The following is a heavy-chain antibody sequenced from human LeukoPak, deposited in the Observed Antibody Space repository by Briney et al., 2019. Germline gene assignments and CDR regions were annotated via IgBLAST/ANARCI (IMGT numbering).Heavy chain of an antibody. D-gene: IGHD4-11*01. Sequence: KPSETLSLTCIVSGGSFSSSAYYWGWIRQPPGEGLQWIGSIYHSGNTYYNSSLKSRVTISVDTSKNQFSLKLSSVTAADTAVYYCARERDDYSVFDYWGQGTLVTVSS. CDR2: IYHSGNT. V-gene: IGHV4-39*07. CDR1: GGSFSSSAYY. CDR3: ARERDDYSVFDY. J-gene: IGHJ4*02.